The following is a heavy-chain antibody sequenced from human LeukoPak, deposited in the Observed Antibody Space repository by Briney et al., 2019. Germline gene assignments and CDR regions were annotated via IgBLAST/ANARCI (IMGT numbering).Heavy chain of an antibody. J-gene: IGHJ4*02. V-gene: IGHV4-59*01. CDR3: ARASKVGSYGYYFDY. CDR2: VSYTGNT. CDR1: GGSISSYS. Sequence: SETLSLTCIVSGGSISSYSWSWIRQPPGKGLEWIGFVSYTGNTNYNSSLKSRVAISVDTSKSQFSLKLNSVTAADTAVYYCARASKVGSYGYYFDYWGQGTLVTVSS. D-gene: IGHD5-18*01.